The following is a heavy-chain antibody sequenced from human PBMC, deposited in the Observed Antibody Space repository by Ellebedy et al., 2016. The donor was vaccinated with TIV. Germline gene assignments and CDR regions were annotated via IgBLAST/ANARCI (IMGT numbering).Heavy chain of an antibody. J-gene: IGHJ6*02. V-gene: IGHV3-48*02. CDR3: ASSGWGKSYYGMDV. D-gene: IGHD6-19*01. Sequence: GGSLRLXXAASGFTFNNYAMNWVRQAPGKGLEWVSYISSSSSTIYYADSVKGRFTISRDNAKNSLYLQMNSLRDEDTAVYYCASSGWGKSYYGMDVWGQGTTVTVSS. CDR1: GFTFNNYA. CDR2: ISSSSSTI.